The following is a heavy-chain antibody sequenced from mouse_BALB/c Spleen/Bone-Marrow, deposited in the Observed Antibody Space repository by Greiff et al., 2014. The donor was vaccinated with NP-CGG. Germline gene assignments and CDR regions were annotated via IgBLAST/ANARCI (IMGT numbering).Heavy chain of an antibody. CDR2: IDPANGNT. CDR1: GFNIKDTY. Sequence: EVQLQQSGAELVKPGASVKSSCTASGFNIKDTYMHWVKQRPEQGLEWIGRIDPANGNTKYDPKFQGKATITADTSSNTAYLQLSSLTSEDTAVYYCARGGSSYGWYFDVWGAGTTVTVSS. V-gene: IGHV14-3*02. CDR3: ARGGSSYGWYFDV. J-gene: IGHJ1*01. D-gene: IGHD1-1*01.